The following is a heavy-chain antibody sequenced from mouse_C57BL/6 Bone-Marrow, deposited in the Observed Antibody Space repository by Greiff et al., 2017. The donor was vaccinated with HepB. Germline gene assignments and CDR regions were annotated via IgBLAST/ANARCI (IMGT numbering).Heavy chain of an antibody. D-gene: IGHD1-1*01. Sequence: VQLKESGPELVKPGASVKISCKASGYSFTDYNMNWVKQSNGKSLEWIGVINPNYGTTSYNQKFKGKATLTVDQSSSTAYMQLNSLTSEDSAVYYCARGCITTVVAHWYFDVWGTGTTVTVSS. J-gene: IGHJ1*03. CDR3: ARGCITTVVAHWYFDV. CDR2: INPNYGTT. CDR1: GYSFTDYN. V-gene: IGHV1-39*01.